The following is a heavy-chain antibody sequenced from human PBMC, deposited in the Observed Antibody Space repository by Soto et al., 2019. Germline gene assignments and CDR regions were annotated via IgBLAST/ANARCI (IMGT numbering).Heavy chain of an antibody. CDR3: AKAINSYYDFWSGYDENYYYYGMDV. Sequence: GASVKVSCKASGYTLTGYYMHWVRQAPGQGLEWMGWINPNSGGTNYAQKFQGWVTMTRDTSISTAYMELSRLRSDDTAVYYCAKAINSYYDFWSGYDENYYYYGMDVWGQGTTVTVSS. J-gene: IGHJ6*02. V-gene: IGHV1-2*04. D-gene: IGHD3-3*01. CDR2: INPNSGGT. CDR1: GYTLTGYY.